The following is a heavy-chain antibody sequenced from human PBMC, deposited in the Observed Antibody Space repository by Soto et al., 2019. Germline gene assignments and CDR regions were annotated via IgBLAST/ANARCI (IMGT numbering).Heavy chain of an antibody. CDR1: GGSISSSSYY. J-gene: IGHJ3*02. CDR3: ASLPEAYNWNHGLDAFDI. CDR2: IYYSGST. D-gene: IGHD1-20*01. V-gene: IGHV4-39*01. Sequence: SETLSLTCTVSGGSISSSSYYWGWIRQPPGKGLEWIGSIYYSGSTHYNPSLKSRVTISVDTSKNQFSLKLSSVTAADTAVYYCASLPEAYNWNHGLDAFDIWGQGTMVTVSS.